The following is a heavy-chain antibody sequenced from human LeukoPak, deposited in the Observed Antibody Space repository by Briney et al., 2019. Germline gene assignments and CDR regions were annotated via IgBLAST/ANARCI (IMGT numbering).Heavy chain of an antibody. Sequence: SETLSLTCTVSGGSISSSSYDWGWIRQPPGKGLEWIGSIYYSGSTYYNPSLKSRVTISVDTSKNQFSLKLSSVTAADTAVYYCARLTLMPTIFRFDPWGQGTLVTVSS. J-gene: IGHJ5*02. CDR1: GGSISSSSYD. D-gene: IGHD3-3*01. CDR3: ARLTLMPTIFRFDP. CDR2: IYYSGST. V-gene: IGHV4-39*01.